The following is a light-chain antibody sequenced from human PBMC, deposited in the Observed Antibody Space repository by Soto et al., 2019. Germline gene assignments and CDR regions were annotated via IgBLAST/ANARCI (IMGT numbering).Light chain of an antibody. CDR3: QHYNSYSEA. V-gene: IGKV1-5*03. CDR2: KAS. J-gene: IGKJ1*01. Sequence: DIEMTQSPSTLSRSAGNRVTITCRASQTISSWLAWYQQKPGKAPKLLIYKASSLKGGVPARFSGSGSGTEFTLTISSLQPEDFATYYCQHYNSYSEAFGQGTKVDIK. CDR1: QTISSW.